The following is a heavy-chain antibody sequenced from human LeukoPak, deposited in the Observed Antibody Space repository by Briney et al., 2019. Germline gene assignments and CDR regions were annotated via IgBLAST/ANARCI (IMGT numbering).Heavy chain of an antibody. CDR1: GFSFSSSW. CDR2: LQSDGTT. Sequence: GGSLRLSCAASGFSFSSSWMHWVRQTPGKGLVWVARLQSDGTTIYADSVKGRFTISRDNAKNSLYLQMNSLRAEDTAVYYCARAKMATGGGTFDYWGQGTLVTVSS. J-gene: IGHJ4*02. V-gene: IGHV3-74*01. D-gene: IGHD5-24*01. CDR3: ARAKMATGGGTFDY.